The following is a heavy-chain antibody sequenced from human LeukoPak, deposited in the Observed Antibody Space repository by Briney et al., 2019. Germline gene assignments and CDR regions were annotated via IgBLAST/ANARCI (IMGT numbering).Heavy chain of an antibody. CDR1: GFTFSSYW. V-gene: IGHV3-7*01. CDR3: ARDQREGIALLWFGELSNNDAFDI. J-gene: IGHJ3*02. D-gene: IGHD3-10*01. Sequence: PGGSLRLSCAASGFTFSSYWMSWVRQAPGKGLEWVANIKQDGSEKYYVDSVKGRFTISRDNAKNSLYLQMNSLRAEDMAVYYCARDQREGIALLWFGELSNNDAFDIWGQGTMVTVSS. CDR2: IKQDGSEK.